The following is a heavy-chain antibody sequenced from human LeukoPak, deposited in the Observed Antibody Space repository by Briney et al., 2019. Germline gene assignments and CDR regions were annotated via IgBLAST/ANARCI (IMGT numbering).Heavy chain of an antibody. CDR2: IYSGGST. J-gene: IGHJ6*02. Sequence: GGYPRLSCAASAFSISSNYVRWDGQAQGKGLEWVSAIYSGGSTHYAESVKGGFTISREKTKNTVYLQITSLSAEDTAIYYCARVASTSPYFYGMDVWGQGTTVTVSS. CDR1: AFSISSNY. CDR3: ARVASTSPYFYGMDV. V-gene: IGHV3-53*01.